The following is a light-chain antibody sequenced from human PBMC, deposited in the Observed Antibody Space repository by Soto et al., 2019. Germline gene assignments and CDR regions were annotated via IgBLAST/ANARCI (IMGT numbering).Light chain of an antibody. CDR3: HQYKSYLYS. J-gene: IGKJ2*01. Sequence: DIRMTQSPSTLSATVGDRVTITCRASQTIGTWLAWYQHKPGKAPKFLLYHASSLETGVPSRFSGSGSGTEFTLTITNLQPEDFATYYCHQYKSYLYSFGQGTKLEI. CDR1: QTIGTW. CDR2: HAS. V-gene: IGKV1-5*01.